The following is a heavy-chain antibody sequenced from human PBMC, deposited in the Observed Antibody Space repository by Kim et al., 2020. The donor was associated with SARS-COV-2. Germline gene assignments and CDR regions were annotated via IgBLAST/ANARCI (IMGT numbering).Heavy chain of an antibody. Sequence: SETLSLTCAVYGGSFSGYYWSWIRQPPGKGLEWIGEINHSGSTNYNPSLKSRVTISVDTSKNQFSLKLSSVTAADTAVYYCARGSFVSHYGSGSPPDYWGQGTLVTVSS. CDR3: ARGSFVSHYGSGSPPDY. J-gene: IGHJ4*02. V-gene: IGHV4-34*01. CDR1: GGSFSGYY. D-gene: IGHD3-10*01. CDR2: INHSGST.